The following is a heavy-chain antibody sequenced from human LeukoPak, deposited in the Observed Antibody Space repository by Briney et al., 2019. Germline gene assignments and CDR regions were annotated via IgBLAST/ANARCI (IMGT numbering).Heavy chain of an antibody. CDR3: ARSYCNGRGCYDY. Sequence: SETLSLTCTVSGGSVSNHFWTWIRQPPGKGPEWIGYVSYMGTTNSNPSLRSRVTISIDPSKNQFSLKLTSVTAADTAMYYCARSYCNGRGCYDYWGQGTLVTVSS. V-gene: IGHV4-59*02. J-gene: IGHJ4*02. CDR1: GGSVSNHF. CDR2: VSYMGTT. D-gene: IGHD2-15*01.